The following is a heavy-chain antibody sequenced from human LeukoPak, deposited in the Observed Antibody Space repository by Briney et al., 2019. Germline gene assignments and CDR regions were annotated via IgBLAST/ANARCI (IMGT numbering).Heavy chain of an antibody. CDR1: GGSISSSSYY. J-gene: IGHJ4*02. V-gene: IGHV4-39*01. CDR2: IYYSGST. CDR3: ARQREGDYVWGSYRSRFDY. D-gene: IGHD3-16*02. Sequence: SETLSLTCTVSGGSISSSSYYWGWIRQPPGRGLEWIGSIYYSGSTYYHPSLKSRVTISVDTSKNQFSLKLSSVTAADTAVYYCARQREGDYVWGSYRSRFDYWGQGTLVTVSS.